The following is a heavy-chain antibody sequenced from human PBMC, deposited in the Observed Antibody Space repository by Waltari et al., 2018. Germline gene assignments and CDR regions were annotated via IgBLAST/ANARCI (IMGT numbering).Heavy chain of an antibody. Sequence: QLQLQESGPGLVKPSETLSLTCTVSGGSISSSSYYWGWTRQPPGKGLEWIGSIYYSGSTYYNPSLKSRVTISVDTSKNQFSLKLSSVTAADTAVYYCASISPTTVTPGDYWGQGTLVTVSS. CDR2: IYYSGST. J-gene: IGHJ4*02. CDR3: ASISPTTVTPGDY. CDR1: GGSISSSSYY. V-gene: IGHV4-39*01. D-gene: IGHD4-17*01.